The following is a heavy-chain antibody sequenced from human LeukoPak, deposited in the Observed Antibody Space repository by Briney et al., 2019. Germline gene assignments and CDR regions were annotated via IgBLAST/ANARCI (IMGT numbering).Heavy chain of an antibody. J-gene: IGHJ2*01. V-gene: IGHV1-8*01. CDR2: MNPNSGNT. Sequence: ASVKVSCKASGYTFTSYDINWVRQATGQGLEWMGWMNPNSGNTGYAQKFQGRVTMTRNTSISTAYMELSSLRSEDTAVYYCARSADYGDYGETGWYFDLWGRGTLVTVSS. D-gene: IGHD4-17*01. CDR3: ARSADYGDYGETGWYFDL. CDR1: GYTFTSYD.